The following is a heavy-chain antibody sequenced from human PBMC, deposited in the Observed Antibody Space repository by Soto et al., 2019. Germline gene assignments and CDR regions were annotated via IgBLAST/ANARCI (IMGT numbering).Heavy chain of an antibody. Sequence: GGSLRLSCAASGFTFSTYGMHWVRQAPGKGLEWVAVIWYDGSNKYYADSVKGRFTISRDNSKNTLYLQMNSLRAEDTAVYYCAKDRGPYDLLGMDVWGQGTTVTVSS. D-gene: IGHD3-3*01. V-gene: IGHV3-30*02. J-gene: IGHJ6*02. CDR3: AKDRGPYDLLGMDV. CDR1: GFTFSTYG. CDR2: IWYDGSNK.